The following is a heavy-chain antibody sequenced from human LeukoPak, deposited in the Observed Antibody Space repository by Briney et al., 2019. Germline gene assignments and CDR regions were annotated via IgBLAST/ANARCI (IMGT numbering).Heavy chain of an antibody. CDR1: GYSISSGYY. CDR2: IYHSGST. D-gene: IGHD6-19*01. V-gene: IGHV4-38-2*02. CDR3: ASYSSGCH. J-gene: IGHJ4*02. Sequence: PSETLSLTCTVSGYSISSGYYWGWIRQPPGKGLEWIGSIYHSGSTYYNPSLKSRVTISVDTSKNQFSLKLSSVTAADTAVYYCASYSSGCHWGQGTLVTVSS.